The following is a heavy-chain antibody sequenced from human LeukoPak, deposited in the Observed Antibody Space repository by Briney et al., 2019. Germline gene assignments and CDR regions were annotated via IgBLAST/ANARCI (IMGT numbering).Heavy chain of an antibody. Sequence: SETLSLTCAVYGGSFSGYYWSWIRQPPGKGLEWIGEINHSGSTNYNPSLKSRSTISMGASESQFSLRLSSVNAADTAVYYCARGRGYGYGIDYWGRGTLVTVSS. CDR3: ARGRGYGYGIDY. CDR2: INHSGST. V-gene: IGHV4-34*01. CDR1: GGSFSGYY. D-gene: IGHD4-17*01. J-gene: IGHJ4*02.